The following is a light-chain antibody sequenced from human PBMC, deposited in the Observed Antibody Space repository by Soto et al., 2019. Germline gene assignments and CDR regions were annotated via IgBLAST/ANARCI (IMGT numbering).Light chain of an antibody. CDR3: QQYNNWPPCT. Sequence: EIVMTQSPATLSVSPGERVTLSCRASQSISINLAWYQQKPGQAPRVLIFRASTRATGIPPRFSGSGSGTEFTLTISNLQSEDFAVYYCQQYNNWPPCTFGQGTKVEIK. CDR2: RAS. J-gene: IGKJ1*01. CDR1: QSISIN. V-gene: IGKV3-15*01.